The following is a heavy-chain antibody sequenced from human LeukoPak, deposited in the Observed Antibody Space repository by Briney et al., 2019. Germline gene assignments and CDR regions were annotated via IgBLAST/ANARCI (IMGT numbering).Heavy chain of an antibody. Sequence: PGGSLRLSCAASGFIFSSYGMHWVRQAPGKGLEWVSAISGSGGSTYYVDSVKGRFTISRDNSKNTLYLQMNSLRAEDTAVYYCAKVPRGAGTSSGYWGQGTLVTVSS. J-gene: IGHJ4*02. CDR2: ISGSGGST. V-gene: IGHV3-23*01. CDR1: GFIFSSYG. D-gene: IGHD3-3*01. CDR3: AKVPRGAGTSSGY.